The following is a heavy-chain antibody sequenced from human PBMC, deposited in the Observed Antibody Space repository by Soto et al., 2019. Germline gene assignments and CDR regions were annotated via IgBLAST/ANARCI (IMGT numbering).Heavy chain of an antibody. CDR1: GGSISSSNW. Sequence: SETLSLTCAVSGGSISSSNWWSWVRQPPGKGLEWIGEIYHSGSTNYNPSLKSRVTISVDTSKNQFSLKLTSVTAADTGVYYCARQWYYHDSSGFFNFDHWGQGTLVTVSS. CDR3: ARQWYYHDSSGFFNFDH. CDR2: IYHSGST. V-gene: IGHV4-4*02. D-gene: IGHD3-22*01. J-gene: IGHJ4*02.